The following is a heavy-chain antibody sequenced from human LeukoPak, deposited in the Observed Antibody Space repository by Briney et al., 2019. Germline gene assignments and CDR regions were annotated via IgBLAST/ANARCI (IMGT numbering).Heavy chain of an antibody. V-gene: IGHV4-59*01. J-gene: IGHJ4*02. CDR2: IYYSGST. D-gene: IGHD2/OR15-2a*01. CDR3: ARELKVGNTGYYFDY. Sequence: SETLSLTCSVYSGSISDYYWSWIRQPPGKGLEWIGYIYYSGSTNYNPPLKSRVTILVDMSKNQFSLKMSSVTAADTAVYYCARELKVGNTGYYFDYWGQGTLVTVSS. CDR1: SGSISDYY.